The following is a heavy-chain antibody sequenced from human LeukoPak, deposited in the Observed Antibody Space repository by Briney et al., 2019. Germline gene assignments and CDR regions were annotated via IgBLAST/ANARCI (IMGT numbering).Heavy chain of an antibody. V-gene: IGHV3-21*01. J-gene: IGHJ4*02. D-gene: IGHD1-26*01. Sequence: PGGSLRLSCAASGFTFSSYSMNWVRQAPGKGLEWVSSISSSSSYIYYADSVKGRFTISRDNAKNSLYLQMNSLRAEDTAVYYCARRSGSLSGHIDYWGQGTLVTVSS. CDR1: GFTFSSYS. CDR3: ARRSGSLSGHIDY. CDR2: ISSSSSYI.